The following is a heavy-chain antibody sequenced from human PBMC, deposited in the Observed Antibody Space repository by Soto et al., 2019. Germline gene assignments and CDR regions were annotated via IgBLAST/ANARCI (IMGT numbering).Heavy chain of an antibody. V-gene: IGHV4-59*01. J-gene: IGHJ4*02. CDR2: IYYSGST. CDR3: ARENLGDYVDY. Sequence: PSETLSLTCTVSGGSISSYYWSWIRQPPGKGLEWIGYIYYSGSTNYNPSLKSRVTISVDTSKNQFSLKLSSVTAADTAVYYCARENLGDYVDYWGQGNLVTVS. CDR1: GGSISSYY. D-gene: IGHD4-17*01.